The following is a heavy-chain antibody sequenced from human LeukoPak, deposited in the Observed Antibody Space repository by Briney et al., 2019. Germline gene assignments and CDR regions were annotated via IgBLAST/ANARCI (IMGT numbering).Heavy chain of an antibody. D-gene: IGHD1-26*01. CDR1: GGTFSSYA. CDR2: INPNSGGT. V-gene: IGHV1-2*02. J-gene: IGHJ3*02. Sequence: ASVKVSCKASGGTFSSYAISWVRQAPGQGLEWMGWINPNSGGTNYAQKFQGRVTMTRDTSISTAYMELSRLRSDDTAVYYCARDSGAPAFDIWGQGTMVTVSS. CDR3: ARDSGAPAFDI.